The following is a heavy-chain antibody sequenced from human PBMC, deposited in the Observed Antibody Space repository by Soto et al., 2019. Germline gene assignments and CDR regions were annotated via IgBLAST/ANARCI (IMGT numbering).Heavy chain of an antibody. CDR2: INPSGGST. CDR1: GYTFISYY. Sequence: ASVKVSCKASGYTFISYYMHWVRQAPGQGLEWMGIINPSGGSTNYAQKLQGRVTMTTDTSTSTAYMELRSLRSDDTAVYYCARVAAAGTWWSDPWGQGTLVTVSS. V-gene: IGHV1-46*01. J-gene: IGHJ5*02. D-gene: IGHD6-13*01. CDR3: ARVAAAGTWWSDP.